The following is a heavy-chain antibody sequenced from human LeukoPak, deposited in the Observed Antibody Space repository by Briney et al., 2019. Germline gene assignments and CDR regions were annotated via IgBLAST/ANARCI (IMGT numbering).Heavy chain of an antibody. CDR1: GGSISSYY. Sequence: SETLSLTCTVSGGSISSYYWSWIRQPPGKGLEWIGYIYYSGSTNYNPSLKSRVTISVDTSKNQFSLKLSSVTAADTAVYYCARDPYYYDSSGYWDWYFDLWGRGTLVTVSS. CDR2: IYYSGST. J-gene: IGHJ2*01. CDR3: ARDPYYYDSSGYWDWYFDL. D-gene: IGHD3-22*01. V-gene: IGHV4-59*01.